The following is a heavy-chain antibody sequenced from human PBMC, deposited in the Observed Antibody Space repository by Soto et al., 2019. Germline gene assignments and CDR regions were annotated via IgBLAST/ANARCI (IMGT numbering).Heavy chain of an antibody. Sequence: QVQLVESGGGVVQPGRSLRLSCAASGFTFSSYGMHWVRQAPGKGLEWVAVIWYDGSNKYYADSVKGRFTISRDNSKNTLYLQMNSLRAEDTAVYYCARDESGSRLDYWGQGTLVTVSS. CDR3: ARDESGSRLDY. V-gene: IGHV3-33*01. J-gene: IGHJ4*02. D-gene: IGHD1-26*01. CDR2: IWYDGSNK. CDR1: GFTFSSYG.